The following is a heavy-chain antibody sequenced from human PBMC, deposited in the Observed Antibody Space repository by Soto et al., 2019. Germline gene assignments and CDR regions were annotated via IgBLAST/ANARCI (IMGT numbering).Heavy chain of an antibody. D-gene: IGHD2-15*01. CDR3: AKVNVVVVAATFEYEYYFDY. J-gene: IGHJ4*02. Sequence: PGGSLRLSCAASGFTFSSYAMSWVRQAPGKGLEWVSAISGSGGSTYYADSVKGRFTISRDSSTNTLYLEVNSLRADDTAVYYCAKVNVVVVAATFEYEYYFDYWGQGTLVTVSS. V-gene: IGHV3-23*01. CDR2: ISGSGGST. CDR1: GFTFSSYA.